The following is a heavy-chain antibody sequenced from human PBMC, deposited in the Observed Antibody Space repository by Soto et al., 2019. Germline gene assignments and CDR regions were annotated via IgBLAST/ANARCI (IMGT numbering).Heavy chain of an antibody. Sequence: GSLRLSCAASGCTFNSYWIHWVRQAPGKGLVWVSRINSDGSSTSYADSVKGRFTISRDNAKNTLYLQMNSLRAEDTAVYYCASSLLTPFDYWGQGTLVTVSS. CDR3: ASSLLTPFDY. CDR2: INSDGSST. CDR1: GCTFNSYW. V-gene: IGHV3-74*01. J-gene: IGHJ4*02.